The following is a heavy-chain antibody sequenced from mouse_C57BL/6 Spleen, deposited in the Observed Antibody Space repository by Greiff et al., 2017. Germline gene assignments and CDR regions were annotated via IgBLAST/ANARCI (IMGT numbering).Heavy chain of an antibody. CDR2: IYPGSGNT. D-gene: IGHD1-1*01. V-gene: IGHV1-76*01. CDR1: GYTFTDYY. J-gene: IGHJ3*01. Sequence: VQLQQSGAELVRPGASVKLSCKASGYTFTDYYINWVKQRPGQGLEWIARIYPGSGNTYYTEKFKGKATLTAEKSSSPAYMQLSSLTSEDSAVYFCARFYGSSSAWFADWGQGTLVTVSA. CDR3: ARFYGSSSAWFAD.